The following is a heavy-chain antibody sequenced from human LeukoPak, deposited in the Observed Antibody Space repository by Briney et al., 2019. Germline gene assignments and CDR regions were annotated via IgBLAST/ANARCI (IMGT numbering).Heavy chain of an antibody. CDR2: ISAYNGNT. CDR3: ARSKRAYYDILRGGMVV. D-gene: IGHD3-9*01. V-gene: IGHV1-18*04. CDR1: GHTFTSYG. Sequence: GASVKASCKASGHTFTSYGISWVRQAPGQGLEWMGWISAYNGNTNYAQKLQGRVTMTTDTSTSTAYMELRSLRADDTAVYFCARSKRAYYDILRGGMVVWGKGATVTVSS. J-gene: IGHJ6*01.